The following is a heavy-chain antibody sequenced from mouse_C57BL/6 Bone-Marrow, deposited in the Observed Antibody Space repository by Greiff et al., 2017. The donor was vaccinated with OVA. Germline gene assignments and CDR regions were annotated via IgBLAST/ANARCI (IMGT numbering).Heavy chain of an antibody. V-gene: IGHV1-55*01. D-gene: IGHD2-3*01. CDR2: IYPGSGST. Sequence: QVQLQQSGAELVKPGASVKMSCKASGYTFTSYWITWVKQRPGQGLEWIGDIYPGSGSTNYNEKFKSKATLTVDTSSSTAYMQLSSLTSEDSAVYYCARGWLLLIYAMDYWGQGTSVTVSS. CDR1: GYTFTSYW. J-gene: IGHJ4*01. CDR3: ARGWLLLIYAMDY.